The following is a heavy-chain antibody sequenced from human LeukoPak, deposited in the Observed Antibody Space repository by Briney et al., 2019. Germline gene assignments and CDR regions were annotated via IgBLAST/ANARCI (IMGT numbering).Heavy chain of an antibody. Sequence: SETLSLTCTVSGGSINTYFWTWIRQPAGKGLQWIGRIYPSGSTNYSPSLKSRPTMSVDTSNNQFSLKLSSVTAADTAVYYCARDRYGGIIDSWGQGTLVSVSS. J-gene: IGHJ4*02. CDR3: ARDRYGGIIDS. CDR1: GGSINTYF. CDR2: IYPSGST. V-gene: IGHV4-4*07. D-gene: IGHD1-1*01.